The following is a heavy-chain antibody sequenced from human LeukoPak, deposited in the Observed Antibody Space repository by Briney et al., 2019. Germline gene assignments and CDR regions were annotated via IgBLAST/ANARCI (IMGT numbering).Heavy chain of an antibody. V-gene: IGHV3-30*02. D-gene: IGHD6-13*01. CDR2: IQRDGSNQ. J-gene: IGHJ4*02. CDR1: GFTFSSYA. Sequence: PGGSLRLSCAASGFTFSSYAMHWVRQPPGKGLEWVTLIQRDGSNQYYADSVKGRFTISRDNSKNTLYLQMNSLRAEDTAVYFCVRDESWAFDFWGQGTLVTVSS. CDR3: VRDESWAFDF.